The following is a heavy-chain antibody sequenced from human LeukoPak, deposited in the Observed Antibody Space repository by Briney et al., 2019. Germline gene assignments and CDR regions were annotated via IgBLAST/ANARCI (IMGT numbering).Heavy chain of an antibody. Sequence: GGSLRLSCAASGFTFSSYTMSWVRQAPGKGLEWVSAISGSGTTYYADSVKGRFTISRGNAKNSLYLQMNSLRAEDTAVYYCARSGIAFAGVTSFGHWGQGTLVTVSS. V-gene: IGHV3-23*01. J-gene: IGHJ4*02. CDR3: ARSGIAFAGVTSFGH. CDR1: GFTFSSYT. CDR2: ISGSGTT. D-gene: IGHD3-16*01.